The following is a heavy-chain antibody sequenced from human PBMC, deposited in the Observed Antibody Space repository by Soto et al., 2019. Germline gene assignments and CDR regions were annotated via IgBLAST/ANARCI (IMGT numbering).Heavy chain of an antibody. J-gene: IGHJ4*01. CDR1: GGTVSSYA. D-gene: IGHD3-10*01. CDR2: FIPIFVSA. CDR3: ARDVSSDTTGFRGYDL. V-gene: IGHV1-69*13. Sequence: SVKVSCKASGGTVSSYAITWVRQAPGKGLEWMGVFIPIFVSAHYAPKFQGRITITADESTSTAYMELSGLTSEDTAIYYCARDVSSDTTGFRGYDLWG.